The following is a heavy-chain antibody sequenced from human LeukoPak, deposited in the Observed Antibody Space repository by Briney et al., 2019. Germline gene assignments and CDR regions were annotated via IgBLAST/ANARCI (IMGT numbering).Heavy chain of an antibody. V-gene: IGHV2-5*01. CDR3: AHRPRGYNYDNGAYYS. CDR1: GFSLTTNGVG. Sequence: SGPTLVNPTQTLTLTCTFSGFSLTTNGVGVGWIRQPPGKALEWLALIYWNDDKHFSPSLKSRLTITKDTSKNRVVHTMANMDPADTATYYCAHRPRGYNYDNGAYYSWGQGTLVTVAT. CDR2: IYWNDDK. D-gene: IGHD3-22*01. J-gene: IGHJ4*02.